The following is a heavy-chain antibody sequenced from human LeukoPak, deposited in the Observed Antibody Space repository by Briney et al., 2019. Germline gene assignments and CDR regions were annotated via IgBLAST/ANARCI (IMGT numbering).Heavy chain of an antibody. D-gene: IGHD3-16*02. CDR3: AKDRRDYVWGSYRPKEFDY. V-gene: IGHV3-23*01. J-gene: IGHJ4*02. CDR1: GFPFSTYA. Sequence: PGGPLRLSCTASGFPFSTYAMSWVRQAPGKGLEWVSTISGSGGSTYYADSVKGRFTISRDNSKNTLYLQMNSLRAEDTAVYYCAKDRRDYVWGSYRPKEFDYWGQGTLVTVSS. CDR2: ISGSGGST.